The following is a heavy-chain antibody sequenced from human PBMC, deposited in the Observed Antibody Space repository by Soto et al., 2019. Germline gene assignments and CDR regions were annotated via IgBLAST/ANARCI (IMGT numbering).Heavy chain of an antibody. Sequence: QVQLQESGPGLVKPSETLSLTCTVSGGSISSYYWSWIRQPPGKGLEWIGYIYYIGSTNYNPSLRSRVTISVDTSKTQSSLQLRSVTAADTAVYYGARRYGYSFDYWGQGTLVTVSS. CDR3: ARRYGYSFDY. CDR1: GGSISSYY. V-gene: IGHV4-59*08. CDR2: IYYIGST. J-gene: IGHJ4*02. D-gene: IGHD1-1*01.